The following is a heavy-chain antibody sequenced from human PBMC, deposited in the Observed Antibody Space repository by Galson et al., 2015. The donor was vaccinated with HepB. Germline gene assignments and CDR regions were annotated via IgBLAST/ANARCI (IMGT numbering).Heavy chain of an antibody. Sequence: SLRLSCAASGFTLSSYTMNWVRQAPGKGLEWVSYISSRSSYIFYADSVKGRFTISRDNAKNSLYLQMNSLRAEDTAVYYCARDLHYYDGSGADYWGQGTLVTVSS. CDR3: ARDLHYYDGSGADY. CDR2: ISSRSSYI. V-gene: IGHV3-21*01. J-gene: IGHJ4*02. D-gene: IGHD3-22*01. CDR1: GFTLSSYT.